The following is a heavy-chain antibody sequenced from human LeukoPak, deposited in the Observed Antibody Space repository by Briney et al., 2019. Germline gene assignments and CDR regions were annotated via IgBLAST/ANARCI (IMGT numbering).Heavy chain of an antibody. D-gene: IGHD3-22*01. CDR1: GGSFSGYY. CDR3: ARGLRHYYDSSGR. J-gene: IGHJ4*02. Sequence: SETLSLTCAVYGGSFSGYYWSWIRQPPGKGLEWIGEINHSGSTNYSPSLKSRVTISVDTSKNQFSLKLSSVTAADTAVYYCARGLRHYYDSSGRWGQGTLVTVSS. CDR2: INHSGST. V-gene: IGHV4-34*01.